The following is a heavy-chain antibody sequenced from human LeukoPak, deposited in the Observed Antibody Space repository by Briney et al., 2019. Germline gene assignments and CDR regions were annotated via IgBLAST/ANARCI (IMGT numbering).Heavy chain of an antibody. V-gene: IGHV1-2*02. CDR3: AGGQELFFDY. J-gene: IGHJ4*02. D-gene: IGHD1-7*01. CDR2: INPDSGAT. Sequence: ASVKVSFKASGYTFTDYYIQWVRQAPGQGLEWMGWINPDSGATKYAQKVQGRVTMTRDTSIRTAYMELSRLRLDDTAVYYCAGGQELFFDYWGQGTLVTVSS. CDR1: GYTFTDYY.